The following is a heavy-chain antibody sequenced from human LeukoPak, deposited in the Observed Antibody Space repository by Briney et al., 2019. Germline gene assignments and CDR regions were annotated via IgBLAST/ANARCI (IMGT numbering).Heavy chain of an antibody. CDR2: IYSSGNT. J-gene: IGHJ4*02. D-gene: IGHD3-10*01. Sequence: SETLSLTCTVSGASISSNNYYWGWVRQPPGKGLEWIGNIYSSGNTYYNASLKSRVTIYIDTSKNQFSLNLSSVTAADTAVYYCARQGAGFGELLRYYFDYWGQGTLVTVSS. CDR1: GASISSNNYY. V-gene: IGHV4-39*01. CDR3: ARQGAGFGELLRYYFDY.